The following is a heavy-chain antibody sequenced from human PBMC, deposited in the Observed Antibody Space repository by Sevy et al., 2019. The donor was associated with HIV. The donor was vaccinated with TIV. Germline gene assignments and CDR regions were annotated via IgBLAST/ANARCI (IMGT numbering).Heavy chain of an antibody. Sequence: SQTLSLTCAVYGGSFSGLYWSWIRQPPGKGLEWIGEINHSGGTNYNPSLKSRVTISVDTSKNQFSLKLNSVTAADTAVYYCARHCTGSSCSHAFDIWGQGTMVTVSS. V-gene: IGHV4-34*01. D-gene: IGHD2-15*01. CDR3: ARHCTGSSCSHAFDI. CDR2: INHSGGT. J-gene: IGHJ3*02. CDR1: GGSFSGLY.